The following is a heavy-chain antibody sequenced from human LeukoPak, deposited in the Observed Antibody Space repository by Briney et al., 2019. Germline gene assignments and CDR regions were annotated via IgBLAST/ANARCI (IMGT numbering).Heavy chain of an antibody. Sequence: SETLSLTCTVSGGSICTGTYYWGWIRQPPGKGLECIGSIYYRGSTYYNPSLKSRVTISVDTSNNQFFLNLSSVTAADTAVYYCARRRYPGYSSGLFDYWGQGTLVTVSS. J-gene: IGHJ4*02. CDR2: IYYRGST. CDR3: ARRRYPGYSSGLFDY. D-gene: IGHD6-19*01. CDR1: GGSICTGTYY. V-gene: IGHV4-39*01.